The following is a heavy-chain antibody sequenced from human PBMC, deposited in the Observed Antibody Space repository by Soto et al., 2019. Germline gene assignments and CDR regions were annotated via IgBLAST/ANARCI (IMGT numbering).Heavy chain of an antibody. V-gene: IGHV1-18*01. J-gene: IGHJ5*02. Sequence: ASVKVSCKASGYTFTSYGISWVRQAPGQGLEWMGWISAYNGNTNYAQKLQGRVTMTTDTSTSTAYMELRSLRSEDTAVYYCARVPQTLRFLEWLSWFDPWGQGTLVTVSS. CDR1: GYTFTSYG. CDR3: ARVPQTLRFLEWLSWFDP. CDR2: ISAYNGNT. D-gene: IGHD3-3*01.